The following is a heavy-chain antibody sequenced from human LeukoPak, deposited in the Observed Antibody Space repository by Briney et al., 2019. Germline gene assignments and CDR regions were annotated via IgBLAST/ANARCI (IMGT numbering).Heavy chain of an antibody. Sequence: GGSLRLSCAASGFTFSTYTMNWVRQAPGKGLEWVSSIDSSSTYMFSADSLKGRFTISRDNAKSSLYLHMNSLRADDTAVYYCARAQLVGATNHAFDIWGQGTMVTASS. CDR3: ARAQLVGATNHAFDI. D-gene: IGHD1-26*01. V-gene: IGHV3-21*01. J-gene: IGHJ3*02. CDR2: IDSSSTYM. CDR1: GFTFSTYT.